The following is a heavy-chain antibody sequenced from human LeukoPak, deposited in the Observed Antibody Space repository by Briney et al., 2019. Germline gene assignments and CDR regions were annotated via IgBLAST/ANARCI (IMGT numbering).Heavy chain of an antibody. J-gene: IGHJ5*02. Sequence: ASVKVSCKASGYTFTSYYMHWVRQAPGQGLEWMGIINPSGGSTSYAQKFQGRDTMTRDTSTSTVYMELSSLRSEDTAVYYCARASRVYGGYQPWGQGTLVTVSS. CDR2: INPSGGST. CDR3: ARASRVYGGYQP. D-gene: IGHD5-12*01. V-gene: IGHV1-46*01. CDR1: GYTFTSYY.